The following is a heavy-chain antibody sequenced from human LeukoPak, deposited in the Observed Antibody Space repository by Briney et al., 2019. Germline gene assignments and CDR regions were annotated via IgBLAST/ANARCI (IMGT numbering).Heavy chain of an antibody. D-gene: IGHD1-26*01. CDR1: GFTFSDYW. J-gene: IGHJ4*02. Sequence: GGSLRLSCAASGFTFSDYWMHWVRQSPGRRLVRVARISSDGISSSYADSVKGRFTISRDNAKNTLYLQMNDLGADDTAIYYCARDRDWEPYDYWGQGTLVTVSS. CDR3: ARDRDWEPYDY. V-gene: IGHV3-74*01. CDR2: ISSDGISS.